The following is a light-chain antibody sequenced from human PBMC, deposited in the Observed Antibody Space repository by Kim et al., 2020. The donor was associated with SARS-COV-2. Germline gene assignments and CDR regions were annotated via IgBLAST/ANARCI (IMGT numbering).Light chain of an antibody. CDR2: GAS. CDR3: QQYTLWPRT. J-gene: IGKJ1*01. CDR1: QSVRSY. V-gene: IGKV3-15*01. Sequence: EIVMTQSPGTLSVSPGERATLSCRASQSVRSYLAWFHHKPGQAPRLLIYGASSRAAGIPDRFSGGGSGTEFTLTISSLQSEDFGLYYCQQYTLWPRTFGQGTKVDIK.